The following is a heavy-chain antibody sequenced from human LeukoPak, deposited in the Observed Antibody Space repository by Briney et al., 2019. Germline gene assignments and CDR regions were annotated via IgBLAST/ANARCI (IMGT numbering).Heavy chain of an antibody. V-gene: IGHV4-4*09. D-gene: IGHD2-21*02. J-gene: IGHJ5*02. CDR1: GGSISSYY. CDR2: IYTSGST. CDR3: ARVNVVVTTNWFDP. Sequence: KTSETLSLTCTVSGGSISSYYWSWIRQPPGKGLEWIGYIYTSGSTNYNPSLKSRVTISVDTSKNQFSLKLSFVTAADTAVYYCARVNVVVTTNWFDPWGQGTLVTVSS.